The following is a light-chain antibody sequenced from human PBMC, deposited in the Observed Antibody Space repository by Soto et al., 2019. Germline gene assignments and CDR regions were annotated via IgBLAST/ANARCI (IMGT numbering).Light chain of an antibody. CDR3: QQYYSAQIT. Sequence: DIVMTQSPESLAVSLGERATITCKSSQSVSDSSNNEKYVAWYQQRPRQSPKLLIYWASTRESGVPGRVSGRGSGTEFTLTISSLQAEDVAVYYCQQYYSAQITFGPGTKVGIK. CDR2: WAS. J-gene: IGKJ3*01. CDR1: QSVSDSSNNEKY. V-gene: IGKV4-1*01.